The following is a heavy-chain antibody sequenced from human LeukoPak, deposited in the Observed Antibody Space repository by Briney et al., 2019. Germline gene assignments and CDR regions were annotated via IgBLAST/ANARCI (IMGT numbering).Heavy chain of an antibody. CDR3: ARKHLESSSWYLPFDY. D-gene: IGHD6-13*01. V-gene: IGHV3-43*02. Sequence: GGSPRLSCAASGFTFDDYAMHWVRQAPGKGLEWVSLISGDGGSTYYADSVKGRFTISRDNSKNSLYLQMNSLRTEDTALYYCARKHLESSSWYLPFDYWGQGTLVTVSS. CDR1: GFTFDDYA. CDR2: ISGDGGST. J-gene: IGHJ4*02.